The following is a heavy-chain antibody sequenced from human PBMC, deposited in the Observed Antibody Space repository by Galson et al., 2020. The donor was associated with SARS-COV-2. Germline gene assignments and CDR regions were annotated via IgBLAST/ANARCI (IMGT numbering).Heavy chain of an antibody. CDR2: INPNSGGT. D-gene: IGHD4-17*01. V-gene: IGHV1-2*02. CDR1: GYTFTGYY. Sequence: GASVKVSCKASGYTFTGYYMHWVRQAPGQGLEWMGWINPNSGGTKYAQKFQGRVTMTSDTSVSTALMDLSSLRSDDTAVYYCARGRTVTPYAYWGQGTLVSVSS. J-gene: IGHJ4*02. CDR3: ARGRTVTPYAY.